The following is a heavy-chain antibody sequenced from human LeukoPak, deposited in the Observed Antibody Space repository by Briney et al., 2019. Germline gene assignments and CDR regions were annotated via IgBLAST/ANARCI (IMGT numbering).Heavy chain of an antibody. Sequence: SETLSLTCTVSGGSISSYYWSWIRQPPGKGLEWIGYIYYSGSTNYNPSLKSRVTISVDTSKNQFSLKLSSVTAADTAVYYCAGPIGSSSGGDYWGQGTLVTVPS. CDR2: IYYSGST. V-gene: IGHV4-59*01. D-gene: IGHD6-6*01. J-gene: IGHJ4*02. CDR3: AGPIGSSSGGDY. CDR1: GGSISSYY.